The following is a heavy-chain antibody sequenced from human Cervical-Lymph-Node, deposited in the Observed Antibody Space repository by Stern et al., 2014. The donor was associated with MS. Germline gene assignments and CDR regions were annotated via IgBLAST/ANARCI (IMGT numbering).Heavy chain of an antibody. CDR1: GYTFTSYG. V-gene: IGHV1-18*04. CDR2: ISAYNGNT. D-gene: IGHD3-3*01. J-gene: IGHJ4*02. Sequence: MQLVESGAEVKKPGASVKVSCKASGYTFTSYGISWVRQAPGQGLEWMGWISAYNGNTNYAQKLQGRVTMTTDTSTSTAYMELRSLRSDDTAVYYCARGTYYDFWSGYSSYFDYWGQGTLVTVSS. CDR3: ARGTYYDFWSGYSSYFDY.